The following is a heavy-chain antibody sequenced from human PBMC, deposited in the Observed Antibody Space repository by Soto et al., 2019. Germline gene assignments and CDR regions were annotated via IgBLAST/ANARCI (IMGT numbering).Heavy chain of an antibody. CDR1: GYTFPSYD. J-gene: IGHJ4*02. CDR3: AREEGQGSSSDY. Sequence: QVQLVQSGAEGKKPGASVKVSCKASGYTFPSYDINGVRNATGQGLEWMGWMNTNSGNTGYAEKFQGRVTMPRNTSISTSYMELSSLRSEDTAVYYCAREEGQGSSSDYWGQGTLVTVSS. CDR2: MNTNSGNT. V-gene: IGHV1-8*01. D-gene: IGHD6-6*01.